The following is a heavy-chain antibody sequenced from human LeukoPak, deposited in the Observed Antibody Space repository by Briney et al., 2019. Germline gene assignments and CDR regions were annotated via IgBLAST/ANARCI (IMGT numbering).Heavy chain of an antibody. V-gene: IGHV3-74*01. CDR2: INSDGSWT. D-gene: IGHD3-10*01. Sequence: PGGSLRLSCAASGNYWMHWVRQAPGKGLVWVSHINSDGSWTSYADSVKGRFTISRDNSKNTLYLQMNSLRAEDTAVYYCAKDRGRPDLDYWGQGTLVTVSS. CDR3: AKDRGRPDLDY. CDR1: GNYW. J-gene: IGHJ4*02.